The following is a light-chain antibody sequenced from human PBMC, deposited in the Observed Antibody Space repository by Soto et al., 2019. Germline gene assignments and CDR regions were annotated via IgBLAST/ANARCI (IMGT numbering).Light chain of an antibody. V-gene: IGLV1-47*01. Sequence: QAVVTQPPSASGTPGQRVTISCSGSSSNIGSNYVYWYQQLPGTAPKLLIYRNNRRPSGVPVRFSGSKSGTSASLAISGLRSEDEADYYCAGWDDSLSGYVFGTGTKLTVL. CDR3: AGWDDSLSGYV. CDR1: SSNIGSNY. J-gene: IGLJ1*01. CDR2: RNN.